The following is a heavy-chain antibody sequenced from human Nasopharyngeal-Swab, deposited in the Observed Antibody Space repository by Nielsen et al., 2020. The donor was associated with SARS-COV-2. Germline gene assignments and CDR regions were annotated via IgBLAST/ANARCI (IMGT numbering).Heavy chain of an antibody. Sequence: GGSLRLSCAASGFTFSAYSMHWVRQAPGKGLVWVSRINSDGSSTTYGDSVKGRFTISRDNAKNTLYLQMNSLRAEDTAVYYCARDYCSGGSCYSWDYWGQGTLVTVSS. CDR1: GFTFSAYS. CDR3: ARDYCSGGSCYSWDY. CDR2: INSDGSST. V-gene: IGHV3-74*01. J-gene: IGHJ4*02. D-gene: IGHD2-15*01.